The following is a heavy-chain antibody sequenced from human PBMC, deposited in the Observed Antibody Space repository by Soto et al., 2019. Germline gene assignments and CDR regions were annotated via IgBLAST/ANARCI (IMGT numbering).Heavy chain of an antibody. CDR3: ARASGESYPGSRVFAT. D-gene: IGHD3-10*01. CDR2: ISYDGSNK. Sequence: SRYCRHPFRPAPGKGLEWVAVISYDGSNKCYADSVKGRFTISRDNSKNTLYLQMNSLRAEDTAIYYCARASGESYPGSRVFATRGQGTRVTVSS. V-gene: IGHV3-30*12. J-gene: IGHJ4*02. CDR1: SRYC.